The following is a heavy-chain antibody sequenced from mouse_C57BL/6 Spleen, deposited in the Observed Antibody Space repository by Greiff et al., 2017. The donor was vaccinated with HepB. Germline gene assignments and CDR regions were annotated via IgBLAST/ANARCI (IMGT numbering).Heavy chain of an antibody. J-gene: IGHJ3*01. CDR1: GFSLTSYG. Sequence: LQESGPGLVAPSQSLSITCTVSGFSLTSYGVDWVRQSPGKGLEWLGVIWGVGSTNYNSALKSRLSISKDNSKSQVFLKMNSLQTDDTAMYYCATLYYGSSFGFAYWGQGTLVTVSA. D-gene: IGHD1-1*01. CDR2: IWGVGST. V-gene: IGHV2-6*01. CDR3: ATLYYGSSFGFAY.